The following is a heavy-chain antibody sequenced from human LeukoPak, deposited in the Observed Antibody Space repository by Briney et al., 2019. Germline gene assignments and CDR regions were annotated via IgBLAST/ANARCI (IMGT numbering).Heavy chain of an antibody. Sequence: GGSLRLSCAASGFSISTGMHWVRQAPGKGPEWVAVIWADGRTKFYAGSVKGRFTISRDNSKNTLYLEMNSLRVEDTAVYYCAREHGPFDGFDIWGQGTMVTVS. J-gene: IGHJ3*02. CDR1: GFSISTG. CDR3: AREHGPFDGFDI. CDR2: IWADGRTK. V-gene: IGHV3-33*01.